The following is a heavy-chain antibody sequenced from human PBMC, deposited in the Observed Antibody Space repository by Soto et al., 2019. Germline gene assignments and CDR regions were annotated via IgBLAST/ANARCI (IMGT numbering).Heavy chain of an antibody. D-gene: IGHD6-13*01. Sequence: QVQLVQSGAEVKKPGASVKVSCKASGYTFTSYYMHWVRQAPGQGVEWMGIINPSGGSTSYAQKFQGRVTMTRDTSTSTVYMELSSLRSEDTAVYYCARDLIAAAGTSTSYYYGMDVWGQGTTVTVSS. J-gene: IGHJ6*02. V-gene: IGHV1-46*01. CDR1: GYTFTSYY. CDR2: INPSGGST. CDR3: ARDLIAAAGTSTSYYYGMDV.